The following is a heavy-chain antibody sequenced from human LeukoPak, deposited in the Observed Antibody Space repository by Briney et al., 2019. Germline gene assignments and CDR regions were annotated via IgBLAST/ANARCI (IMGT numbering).Heavy chain of an antibody. V-gene: IGHV1-46*01. CDR3: ASALVGATRSFYMDV. Sequence: ASVNVSFTASVYTFTSYYMHWVRQAPGQGLEWMGIINPSGGSTSYAQKFQGRVTMTRDTSTSTVYMELSSLRSEDTAVYYCASALVGATRSFYMDVWGKGTTVTVSS. CDR2: INPSGGST. D-gene: IGHD1-26*01. CDR1: VYTFTSYY. J-gene: IGHJ6*03.